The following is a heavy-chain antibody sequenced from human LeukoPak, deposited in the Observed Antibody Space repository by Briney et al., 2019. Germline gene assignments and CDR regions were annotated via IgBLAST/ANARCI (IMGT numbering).Heavy chain of an antibody. CDR2: IIPIFGTA. J-gene: IGHJ6*02. CDR1: GGTFSSYA. V-gene: IGHV1-69*13. Sequence: ASVRVSCKASGGTFSSYAISWVRQAPGQGLEWMGGIIPIFGTANYAQKFQGRVTITADESTSTAYMELSSLRSEDTAVYYCARCREWELQNYYYGMDVWGQGTTVTVSS. CDR3: ARCREWELQNYYYGMDV. D-gene: IGHD1-26*01.